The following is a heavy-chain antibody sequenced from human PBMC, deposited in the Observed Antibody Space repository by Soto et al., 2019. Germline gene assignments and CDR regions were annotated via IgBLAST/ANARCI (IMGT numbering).Heavy chain of an antibody. CDR2: ISSSSGTI. CDR3: ARDKGGYYWGAFDI. V-gene: IGHV3-48*01. CDR1: GFSFTSYS. J-gene: IGHJ3*02. Sequence: PGGSLRLSCAASGFSFTSYSMNWVRQAPGKGLEWVSYISSSSGTIYYADSVKGRFTISRDNARNSLYLQMNSLRAEDTAVYYCARDKGGYYWGAFDIGGQGTTVTVSS. D-gene: IGHD3-22*01.